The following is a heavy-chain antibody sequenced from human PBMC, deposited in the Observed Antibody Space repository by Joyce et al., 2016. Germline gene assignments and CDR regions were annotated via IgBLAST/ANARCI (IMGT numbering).Heavy chain of an antibody. V-gene: IGHV5-10-1*01. CDR2: LDPCDPYP. Sequence: EVQLVQSGAEVKKPGESLRISCKGSGYSFSSYWITWVHQMPGKGLGLMGRLDPCDPYPNYSPSFQAHITIYADTPITAASLQWSCQKASVTAMYYWARRYCSSTICIGGQYSFDYWGQATLVTVSS. CDR1: GYSFSSYW. D-gene: IGHD2-2*01. CDR3: ARRYCSSTICIGGQYSFDY. J-gene: IGHJ4*02.